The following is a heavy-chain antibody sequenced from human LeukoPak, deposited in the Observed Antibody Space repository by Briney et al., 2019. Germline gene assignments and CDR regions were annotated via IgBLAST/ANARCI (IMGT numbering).Heavy chain of an antibody. D-gene: IGHD1-26*01. J-gene: IGHJ4*02. Sequence: GGSLRLSCAASGFTFSAYGMAWVRQAPGKGLEWVSSISSSSSYIYYADSVKGRFTISRDNAKNSLYLQMNNLRAEDTAVYFCARERVGPTTGEDYFDYWGQGTLVTV. CDR3: ARERVGPTTGEDYFDY. CDR2: ISSSSSYI. CDR1: GFTFSAYG. V-gene: IGHV3-21*01.